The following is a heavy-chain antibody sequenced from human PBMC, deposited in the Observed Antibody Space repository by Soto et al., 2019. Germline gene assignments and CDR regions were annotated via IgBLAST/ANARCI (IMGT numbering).Heavy chain of an antibody. CDR2: ISYDGSNK. J-gene: IGHJ6*02. V-gene: IGHV3-30*18. Sequence: QVQLVESGGGVVQPGRSLRLSCAASGFTFSSYGMHWVRQAPGKGLEWVAVISYDGSNKYYADSVKGRFTISRDKSKNTLYLQMTSLRAEDTAVYYCAKGLGFTMVRGSGYYYYGMDVWGQGPTVTVSS. CDR3: AKGLGFTMVRGSGYYYYGMDV. CDR1: GFTFSSYG. D-gene: IGHD3-10*01.